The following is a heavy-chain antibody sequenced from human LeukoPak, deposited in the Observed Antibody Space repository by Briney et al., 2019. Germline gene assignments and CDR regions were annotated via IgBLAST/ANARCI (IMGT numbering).Heavy chain of an antibody. D-gene: IGHD6-19*01. V-gene: IGHV1-69*13. CDR3: ARETGAGYFDY. J-gene: IGHJ4*02. CDR1: GGTFSSYA. CDR2: IIPIFGTA. Sequence: SVKVSCKASGGTFSSYAISWVRQAPGQGLEWMGGIIPIFGTANYAQKFQGRVTITADESTSTAYMELRSLRSDDTAVYYCARETGAGYFDYWGQGTLVTVSS.